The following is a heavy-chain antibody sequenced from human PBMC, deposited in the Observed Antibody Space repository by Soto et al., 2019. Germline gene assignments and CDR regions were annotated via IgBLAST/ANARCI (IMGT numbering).Heavy chain of an antibody. CDR1: GYLFTNYG. CDR3: ARGPTRSYTYFDP. CDR2: ISANSGIT. Sequence: QAQLVQSGPEVKKPGASVKVSCKASGYLFTNYGITWVRRAPGQGLEWMGWISANSGITYNAERLQGRVTMTTDTSTRTAYLELRNVGSDATAIYYCARGPTRSYTYFDPWGQGTMVTVSS. V-gene: IGHV1-18*01. J-gene: IGHJ5*02.